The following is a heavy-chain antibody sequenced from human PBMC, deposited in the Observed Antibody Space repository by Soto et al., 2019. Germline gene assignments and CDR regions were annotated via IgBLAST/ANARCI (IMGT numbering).Heavy chain of an antibody. CDR3: AKWFGSGYYSAFDV. V-gene: IGHV3-23*01. J-gene: IGHJ3*01. CDR2: ISGTGDST. CDR1: GFTFSDYA. Sequence: PGGSLRLSCAASGFTFSDYAMTWVRQAPGKGLEWVSTISGTGDSTYYADSVKGRFTISRDSSRNTLFLQMNSLRAEDTAVYHCAKWFGSGYYSAFDVWGQGTMVTVSS. D-gene: IGHD3-22*01.